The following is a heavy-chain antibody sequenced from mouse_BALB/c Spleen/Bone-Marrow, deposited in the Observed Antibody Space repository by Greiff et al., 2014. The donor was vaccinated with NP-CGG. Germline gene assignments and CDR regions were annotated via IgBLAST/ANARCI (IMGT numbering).Heavy chain of an antibody. V-gene: IGHV3-2*02. CDR1: GYSITNVFA. J-gene: IGHJ1*01. Sequence: VQLKGSGPGLVKPSQSLSLTCTVTGYSITNVFAWEWIRQFSGNKMEWLGYISYSGSTSYIPSLKSRISITRDTSKNQFFLQLSSVTTEDTATYYCARGHYYGYGYFDVWGAGTTVTVSP. CDR3: ARGHYYGYGYFDV. D-gene: IGHD1-2*01. CDR2: ISYSGST.